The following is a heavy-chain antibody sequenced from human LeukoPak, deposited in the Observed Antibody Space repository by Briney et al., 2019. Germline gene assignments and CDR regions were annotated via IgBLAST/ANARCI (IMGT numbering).Heavy chain of an antibody. J-gene: IGHJ4*02. CDR2: NSDSGGRT. CDR1: GITLSNYG. V-gene: IGHV3-23*01. CDR3: AKRGVVIRVILVGFHKEAYYFDS. Sequence: GGSLRLSCAVSGITLSNYGMSWVRQAPGKGLEWVAGNSDSGGRTNYADSVKGRFTISRDSPKNTLHLQMNSLRAEDTAVYFCAKRGVVIRVILVGFHKEAYYFDSWGQGALVTVSS. D-gene: IGHD3-22*01.